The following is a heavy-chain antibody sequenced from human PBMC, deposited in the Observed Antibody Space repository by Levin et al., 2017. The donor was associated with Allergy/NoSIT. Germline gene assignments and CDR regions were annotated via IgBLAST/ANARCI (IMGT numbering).Heavy chain of an antibody. CDR1: GFTFSSYW. CDR3: ARVRVRGVIMGHDAFDI. V-gene: IGHV3-7*04. D-gene: IGHD3-10*01. Sequence: GGSLRLSCAASGFTFSSYWMSWVRQAPGKGLEWVANIKQDGSEKYYVDSVKGRFTISRDNAKNSLYLQMNSLRAEDTAVYYCARVRVRGVIMGHDAFDIWGQGTMVTVSS. J-gene: IGHJ3*02. CDR2: IKQDGSEK.